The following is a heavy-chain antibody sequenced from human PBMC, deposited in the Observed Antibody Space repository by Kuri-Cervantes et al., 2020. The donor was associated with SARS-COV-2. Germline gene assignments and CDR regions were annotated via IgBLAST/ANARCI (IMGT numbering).Heavy chain of an antibody. V-gene: IGHV3-7*03. Sequence: GGSLRLSCAASGFSFSSYGMSWVRQAPGKGLEWVANIKQDGSEKYYVDSVEGRFIISRDNAKRSMFLQMNSLRAEDTAVYYCATYGIAAAGTEFDPWGQGTLVTVSS. D-gene: IGHD6-13*01. CDR3: ATYGIAAAGTEFDP. J-gene: IGHJ5*02. CDR2: IKQDGSEK. CDR1: GFSFSSYG.